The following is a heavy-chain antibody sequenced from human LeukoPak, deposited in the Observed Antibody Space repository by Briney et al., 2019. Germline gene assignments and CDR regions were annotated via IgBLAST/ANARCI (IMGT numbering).Heavy chain of an antibody. V-gene: IGHV4-59*08. Sequence: SETLSLTCTVSGGSISSYYWSWIRQPPGKGLEWIGCIYYSGSTNYNPSLKSRVTISVDTSKNQFSLKLSSVTAADTAVYYCARSKWFGELYFDYWGQGTLVTVSS. CDR1: GGSISSYY. J-gene: IGHJ4*02. D-gene: IGHD3-10*01. CDR2: IYYSGST. CDR3: ARSKWFGELYFDY.